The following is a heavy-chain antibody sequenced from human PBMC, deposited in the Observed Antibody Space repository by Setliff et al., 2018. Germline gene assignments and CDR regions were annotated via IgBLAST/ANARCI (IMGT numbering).Heavy chain of an antibody. D-gene: IGHD1-26*01. Sequence: GASVKVSCKASGYTFTSYGISWVRQVPGQGLEWMGWITIYNGNTNYAQEFQDRVSMTTDASTGTAYMDLSSLTSDDTAVYYCARAHLPGSGSYFGFDYWGQGTLVTVSS. CDR2: ITIYNGNT. J-gene: IGHJ4*02. CDR3: ARAHLPGSGSYFGFDY. V-gene: IGHV1-18*01. CDR1: GYTFTSYG.